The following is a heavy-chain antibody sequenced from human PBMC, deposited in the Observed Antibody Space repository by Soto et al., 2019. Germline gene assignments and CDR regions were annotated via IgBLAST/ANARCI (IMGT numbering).Heavy chain of an antibody. CDR1: GGSISSYY. J-gene: IGHJ4*02. D-gene: IGHD3-10*01. CDR2: IYYSGST. V-gene: IGHV4-59*08. CDR3: ARQAPGSPRYYFDY. Sequence: PSETLSLTCTVSGGSISSYYWSWIRQPPGKGLEWIGYIYYSGSTNYNPSLKSRVTISVDTSKNQFSLKLSSVTAADTAVYYCARQAPGSPRYYFDYWGQGTLVTVSS.